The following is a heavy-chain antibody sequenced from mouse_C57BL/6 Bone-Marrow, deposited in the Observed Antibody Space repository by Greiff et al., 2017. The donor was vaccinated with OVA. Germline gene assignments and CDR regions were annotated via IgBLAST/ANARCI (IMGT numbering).Heavy chain of an antibody. CDR3: ARQMNYDEGWAMDY. CDR1: GFTFSDYG. V-gene: IGHV5-15*01. Sequence: EVKLMESGGGLVQPGGSLKLSCAASGFTFSDYGMAWVRQAPRKGPEWVAFISNLAYSIYYADTVTGRFTISRENAKNTLYLEMSSLRSEDTAMYYCARQMNYDEGWAMDYWGQGTSVTVSS. CDR2: ISNLAYSI. J-gene: IGHJ4*01. D-gene: IGHD2-4*01.